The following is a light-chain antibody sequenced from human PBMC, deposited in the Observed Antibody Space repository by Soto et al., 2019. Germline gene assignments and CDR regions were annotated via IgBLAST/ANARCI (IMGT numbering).Light chain of an antibody. CDR2: DAS. Sequence: EIVLTQSPATLSLSPGERATLSCRASQSVSSYLAWYQQKPGQAPRLLIYDASNRATGIPARFSGSGSGTDFNLTISSLEPEDFAVYYYQQRSHWPPMYTFGQGTKLEIK. J-gene: IGKJ2*01. CDR1: QSVSSY. V-gene: IGKV3-11*01. CDR3: QQRSHWPPMYT.